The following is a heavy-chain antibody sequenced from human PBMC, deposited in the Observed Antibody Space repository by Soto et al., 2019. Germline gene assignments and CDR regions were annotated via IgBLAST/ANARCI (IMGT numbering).Heavy chain of an antibody. CDR1: GGSISSGGYY. J-gene: IGHJ4*02. CDR2: IYYSGST. V-gene: IGHV4-31*03. D-gene: IGHD5-18*01. Sequence: PSETLSLTYTVSGGSISSGGYYWSWIRQHPGKGLEWIGYIYYSGSTYYNPSLKSRVTISVDTSKNQFSLKLSPVTAADTAVYYCAREDSYGQGIDYWGQGTLVTVSS. CDR3: AREDSYGQGIDY.